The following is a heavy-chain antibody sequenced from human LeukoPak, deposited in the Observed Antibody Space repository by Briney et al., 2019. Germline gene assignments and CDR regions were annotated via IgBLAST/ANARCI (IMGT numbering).Heavy chain of an antibody. J-gene: IGHJ5*02. Sequence: TGGSLRLSCAASGFTFSSYSMNWVRQAPGKGLEWVSYISSSSSTIYYADSVKGRFTISRDNAKNSLYLQMNSLRAEDTAVYYCAKEKGRYYNWFDPWGQGTLVTVSS. CDR3: AKEKGRYYNWFDP. CDR2: ISSSSSTI. CDR1: GFTFSSYS. D-gene: IGHD1-26*01. V-gene: IGHV3-48*01.